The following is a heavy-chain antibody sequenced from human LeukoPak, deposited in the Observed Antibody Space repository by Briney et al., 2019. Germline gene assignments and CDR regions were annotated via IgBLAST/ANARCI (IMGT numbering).Heavy chain of an antibody. J-gene: IGHJ4*02. V-gene: IGHV1-69*13. CDR2: IIPIFGTA. CDR1: GGTFSSYA. D-gene: IGHD2-15*01. CDR3: ARAAEPYCSGGSCFFTEDC. Sequence: ATVKVSCKASGGTFSSYAISWVRQAPGQGLEWMGGIIPIFGTANYAQKFQGRVTITADESTSTAYMELSSLRSEDTAVYYCARAAEPYCSGGSCFFTEDCWGQGTLVTVSS.